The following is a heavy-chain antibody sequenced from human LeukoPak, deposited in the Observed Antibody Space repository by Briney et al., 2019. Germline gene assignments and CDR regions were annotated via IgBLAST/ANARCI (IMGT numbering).Heavy chain of an antibody. V-gene: IGHV3-11*01. CDR2: IGGSGGDE. D-gene: IGHD3-16*01. J-gene: IGHJ4*02. Sequence: GGSLRLSCAASGFTFSDYYMSWIRQSPGKGLEWLSHIGGSGGDENYADSVKGRFTISRDNAENSLYLQMNSLRIEDTAIYYCATDIRAVGDSRYFDYWGQGALVTVSS. CDR3: ATDIRAVGDSRYFDY. CDR1: GFTFSDYY.